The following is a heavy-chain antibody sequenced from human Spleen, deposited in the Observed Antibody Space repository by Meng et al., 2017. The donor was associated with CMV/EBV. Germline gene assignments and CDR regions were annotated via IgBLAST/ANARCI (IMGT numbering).Heavy chain of an antibody. CDR3: ARGAGADH. J-gene: IGHJ4*02. D-gene: IGHD6-25*01. CDR2: IITGNGTT. Sequence: STNLSCNASGYICTNYPIHWVRQTPGQGLEWMGWIITGNGTTKYSQRFQDRLTITRDTSANTVYMEVTSLTSEDTATYYCARGAGADHWGQGTLVTVSS. V-gene: IGHV1-3*04. CDR1: GYICTNYP.